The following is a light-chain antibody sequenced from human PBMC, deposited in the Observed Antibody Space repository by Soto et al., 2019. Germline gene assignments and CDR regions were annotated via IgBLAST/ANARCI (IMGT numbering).Light chain of an antibody. J-gene: IGLJ2*01. CDR1: SSDVGGYNY. Sequence: QSALTQPRSVSGSPGQSVTISCTGTSSDVGGYNYVSWYQQQPGKVPKLMISEVTKRPSGVPDRFSGSKSGNTASLTVSGLRAEDEADYYCSSCVAGDKLVFGGGTKVTVL. CDR3: SSCVAGDKLV. CDR2: EVT. V-gene: IGLV2-11*01.